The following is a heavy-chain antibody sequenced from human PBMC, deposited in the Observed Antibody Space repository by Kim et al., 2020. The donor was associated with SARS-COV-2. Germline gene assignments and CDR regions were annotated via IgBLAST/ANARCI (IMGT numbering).Heavy chain of an antibody. CDR3: ATGLYYDSSGYVKPFDY. D-gene: IGHD3-22*01. J-gene: IGHJ4*02. CDR2: FDPEDGET. CDR1: GYTLTELS. V-gene: IGHV1-24*01. Sequence: ASVKVSCKVSGYTLTELSMHWVRQAPGKGLEWMGGFDPEDGETIYAQKFQGRVTMTEDTSTDTAYMELSSLRSEDTAVYYCATGLYYDSSGYVKPFDYWGQGTLVTVSS.